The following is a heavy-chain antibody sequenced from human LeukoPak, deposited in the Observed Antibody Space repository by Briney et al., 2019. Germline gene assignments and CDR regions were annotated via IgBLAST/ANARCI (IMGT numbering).Heavy chain of an antibody. V-gene: IGHV1-2*02. CDR2: INPDSGGT. D-gene: IGHD6-13*01. CDR1: GYTFTGNY. CDR3: ARGGYSSSWYSDGIDY. Sequence: ASVKVSCKASGYTFTGNYMHWVRQSPEQGLEWLGWINPDSGGTDYSQMFQDRVALTRDTSISTAYLELSRLRSGDTAVYYCARGGYSSSWYSDGIDYWGQGTLVTVSS. J-gene: IGHJ4*02.